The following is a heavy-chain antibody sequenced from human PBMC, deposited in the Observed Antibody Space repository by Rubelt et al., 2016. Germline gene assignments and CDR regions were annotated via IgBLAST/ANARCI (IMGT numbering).Heavy chain of an antibody. D-gene: IGHD6-19*01. Sequence: YAGSVKGRFTISRDNSKNTLDLQMNSLRPEDTAVYYCARDEEEARGIAVAGTFDPWGQGTLVTVSS. V-gene: IGHV3-30*01. J-gene: IGHJ5*02. CDR3: ARDEEEARGIAVAGTFDP.